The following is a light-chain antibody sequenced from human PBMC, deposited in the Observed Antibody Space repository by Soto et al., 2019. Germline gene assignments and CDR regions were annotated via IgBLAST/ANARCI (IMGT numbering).Light chain of an antibody. J-gene: IGKJ5*01. CDR1: KSVSSSY. CDR3: QQYRSAPSIT. V-gene: IGKV3-20*01. CDR2: GAS. Sequence: EIVLTPSPGTLSLSPGERATLSCRASKSVSSSYLAWYQHKPGQAPRLLIYGASSRATGIPDRFSGSGYETDFYLTISRLEPEDVAVYYCQQYRSAPSITFGQGTRLEMK.